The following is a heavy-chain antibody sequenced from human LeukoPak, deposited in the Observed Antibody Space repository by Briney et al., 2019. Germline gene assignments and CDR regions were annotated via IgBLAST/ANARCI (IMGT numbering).Heavy chain of an antibody. V-gene: IGHV1-2*02. CDR3: ARDSGGSYYYTSFDP. CDR2: INPNSGGT. Sequence: ASVKVSCKASGYTFTGYYMHWVRQAPGHGLEWLGWINPNSGGTNYAQKLQGRVTMKKDTTISKANTELSSLRTDCTAMYHCARDSGGSYYYTSFDPWGQETLVTASS. CDR1: GYTFTGYY. J-gene: IGHJ5*02. D-gene: IGHD1-26*01.